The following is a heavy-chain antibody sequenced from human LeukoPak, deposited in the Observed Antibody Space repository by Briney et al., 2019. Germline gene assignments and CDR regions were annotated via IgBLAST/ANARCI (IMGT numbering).Heavy chain of an antibody. CDR1: GYTFTSYY. CDR3: ARAFNSIQPLDY. Sequence: GSVKVSCKASGYTFTSYYMHWVRQAPGHGLESMGYIHPDGGSTNYAQKFQGRVTMTSDMSTNTVYMELRSLRSEDTAMYYCARAFNSIQPLDYWGQGTLVTVSS. V-gene: IGHV1-46*01. CDR2: IHPDGGST. J-gene: IGHJ4*02. D-gene: IGHD4-11*01.